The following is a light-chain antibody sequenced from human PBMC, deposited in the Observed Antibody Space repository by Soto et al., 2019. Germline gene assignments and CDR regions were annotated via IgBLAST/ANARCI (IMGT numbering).Light chain of an antibody. V-gene: IGLV2-14*03. J-gene: IGLJ1*01. Sequence: QSALTQPACVCVSLGQAIAISYTGTSSDVGGYNYVSWYQHHPGKAPKLIIYDVTNRPSGVSNPFSGSKSGNTASLTISGLQPEDEADYYCSSYTTSNTRQIVFGTGTKVTVL. CDR2: DVT. CDR3: SSYTTSNTRQIV. CDR1: SSDVGGYNY.